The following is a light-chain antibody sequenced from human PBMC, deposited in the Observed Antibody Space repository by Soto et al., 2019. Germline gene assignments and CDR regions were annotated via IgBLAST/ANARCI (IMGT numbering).Light chain of an antibody. CDR2: DAS. CDR3: QQYDVDSGT. Sequence: DIQMTQSPSTLSASVVDTVTVTCRASQSVSGWLAWYQQKPGEAPKLLIYDASNLQTGVPSRFSGSGSGTEFTLTISSLQPDDFATYYCQQYDVDSGTFGQGTKVDIK. J-gene: IGKJ1*01. V-gene: IGKV1-5*01. CDR1: QSVSGW.